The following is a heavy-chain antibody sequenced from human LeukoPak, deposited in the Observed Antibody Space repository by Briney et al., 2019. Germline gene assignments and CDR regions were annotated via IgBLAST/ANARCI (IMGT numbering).Heavy chain of an antibody. J-gene: IGHJ4*02. Sequence: PGGSLRLSCAASGFTFSSDGMHWVRQAPGKGLEWVAVISYNRSSKSSADSVQGRVTLSRDKPKKTMYLQMKILRPQDTAVCFFAKGTREGYSSSWNEVDYWGQGTLVTVSS. CDR2: ISYNRSSK. D-gene: IGHD6-13*01. V-gene: IGHV3-30*18. CDR1: GFTFSSDG. CDR3: AKGTREGYSSSWNEVDY.